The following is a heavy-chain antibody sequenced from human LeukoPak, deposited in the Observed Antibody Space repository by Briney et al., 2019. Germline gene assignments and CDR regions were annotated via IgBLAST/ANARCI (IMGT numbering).Heavy chain of an antibody. V-gene: IGHV3-7*03. D-gene: IGHD6-13*01. CDR1: GFPFSSYS. CDR2: IKPDGTTK. J-gene: IGHJ4*02. Sequence: GXSLRLSCAASGFPFSSYSMTWVRQAPGKGLEWVANIKPDGTTKFYVDSVKGRFTISRDNALNSLYLQMNSLRAEDTAIYYCARSIPYGTTWYGRSDYWGQGTLVTVSS. CDR3: ARSIPYGTTWYGRSDY.